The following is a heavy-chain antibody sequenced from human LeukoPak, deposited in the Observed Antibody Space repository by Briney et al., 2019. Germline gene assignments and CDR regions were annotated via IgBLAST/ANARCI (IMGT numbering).Heavy chain of an antibody. J-gene: IGHJ3*02. CDR1: GFTFSSYS. CDR2: ISSSSSYI. D-gene: IGHD6-19*01. Sequence: GGSLRLSCAASGFTFSSYSMNWVRQAPGKGLEWVSSISSSSSYIYYADSVKGRFTISRDNAKNSLYLQMNSLRAEDTAVYYCARDSSGWADAFDIWGQGTMVTVSS. V-gene: IGHV3-21*01. CDR3: ARDSSGWADAFDI.